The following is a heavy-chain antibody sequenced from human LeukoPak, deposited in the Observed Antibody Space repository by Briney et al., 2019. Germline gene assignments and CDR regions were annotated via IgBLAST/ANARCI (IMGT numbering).Heavy chain of an antibody. CDR3: AKEGAVAASYYFDY. Sequence: QPGGSLRRSCAASGFTFDDYAMHWVRQAPGKGLEWVSLISGDGGSTYYADSVKGRFTISRDNSKNSLYLQMNSLRTEDTALYYCAKEGAVAASYYFDYWGQGTLVTVSS. J-gene: IGHJ4*02. CDR2: ISGDGGST. D-gene: IGHD6-19*01. CDR1: GFTFDDYA. V-gene: IGHV3-43*02.